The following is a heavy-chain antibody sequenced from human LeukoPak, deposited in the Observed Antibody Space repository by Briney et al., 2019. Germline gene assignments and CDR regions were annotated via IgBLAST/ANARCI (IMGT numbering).Heavy chain of an antibody. D-gene: IGHD2-2*01. V-gene: IGHV3-30*18. J-gene: IGHJ6*02. CDR1: GFTFSSYG. CDR2: ISYDGSNK. Sequence: PGGSLRLSCAASGFTFSSYGMHWVRQAPGKGLEWVALISYDGSNKYHADSVKGRFTISRDNSKNTVYLQMNSLRAEDTAVYYCAKRRDCSSTSCAPYYSYGMDVWGQGTTVTVSS. CDR3: AKRRDCSSTSCAPYYSYGMDV.